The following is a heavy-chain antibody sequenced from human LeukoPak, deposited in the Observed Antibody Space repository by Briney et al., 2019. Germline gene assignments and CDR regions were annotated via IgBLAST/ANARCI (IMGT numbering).Heavy chain of an antibody. J-gene: IGHJ3*02. CDR1: GISISDGRYY. CDR2: KYYSGSA. D-gene: IGHD2-2*01. V-gene: IGHV4-31*03. CDR3: ATPYCSSLSCLDVFNI. Sequence: SETLSLTCNVSGISISDGRYYWAWIRQRPGRGLEWIGYKYYSGSAKYNPSLKSRLTISIDTPENQFSLHLSSVTAADTAIYYCATPYCSSLSCLDVFNIWGQGRTVTVSS.